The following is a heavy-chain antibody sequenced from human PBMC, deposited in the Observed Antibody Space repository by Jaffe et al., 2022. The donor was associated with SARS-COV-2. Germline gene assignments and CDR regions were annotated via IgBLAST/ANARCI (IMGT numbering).Heavy chain of an antibody. CDR3: AKDMGDYVWGSYRYISYMDV. J-gene: IGHJ6*03. D-gene: IGHD3-16*02. CDR1: GFTFDDYA. V-gene: IGHV3-9*01. Sequence: EVQLVESGGGLVQPGRSLRLSCAASGFTFDDYAMHWVRQAPGKGLEWVSGISWNSGSIGYADSVKGRFTISRDNAKNSLYLQMNSLRAEDTALYYCAKDMGDYVWGSYRYISYMDVWGKGTTVTVSS. CDR2: ISWNSGSI.